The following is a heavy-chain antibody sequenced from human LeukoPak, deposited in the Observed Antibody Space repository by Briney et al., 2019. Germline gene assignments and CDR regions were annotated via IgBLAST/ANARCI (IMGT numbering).Heavy chain of an antibody. Sequence: ASVNVSCKASGYTFTSYGISWVRQAPGQGLEWMGWRCTYNSDTKYAQKFQGRVTMTTDTSTQTAYMELRDLRSDDTAVYYCARESNWAYYFDYWGQGTLV. J-gene: IGHJ4*02. CDR2: RCTYNSDT. CDR1: GYTFTSYG. D-gene: IGHD1-1*01. V-gene: IGHV1-18*01. CDR3: ARESNWAYYFDY.